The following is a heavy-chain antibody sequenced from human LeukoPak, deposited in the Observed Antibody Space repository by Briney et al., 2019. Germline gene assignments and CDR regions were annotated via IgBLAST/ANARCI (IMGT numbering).Heavy chain of an antibody. J-gene: IGHJ4*02. V-gene: IGHV1-69*13. CDR3: ARELGSYPDY. CDR2: IIPIFGTA. CDR1: GGTFSSYA. D-gene: IGHD1-26*01. Sequence: ASVNVSCKASGGTFSSYAISWVRQAPGQGLEWMGGIIPIFGTANYAQKFQGRVTITADESTSTAYMELSSLRSEDTAVYYCARELGSYPDYWGQGTLVTVSS.